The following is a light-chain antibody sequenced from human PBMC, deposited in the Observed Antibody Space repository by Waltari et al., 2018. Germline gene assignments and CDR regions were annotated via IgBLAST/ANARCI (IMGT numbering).Light chain of an antibody. J-gene: IGLJ1*01. CDR3: GGWDDALTGPYV. CDR1: SSNIGSNT. Sequence: QPALTQPPSVSGTPGQTVTIPCSGSSSNIGSNTVHWYQVLPGSAPRLVIHNNNQRPSDVPARFSGSESGSSASLAISCRQSEDEADYYCGGWDDALTGPYVFGSGTKVIVL. CDR2: NNN. V-gene: IGLV1-44*01.